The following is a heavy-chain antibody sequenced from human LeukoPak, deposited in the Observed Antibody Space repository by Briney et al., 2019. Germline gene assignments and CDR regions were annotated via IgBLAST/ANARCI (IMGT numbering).Heavy chain of an antibody. Sequence: GSLILSCAASGFTFSSYAMSWVRQAPGKGLEWVAVISYDGTNKYYADSVKGRFTISRDNPQNTLYLQMNSLRAEDTAVYYCAKAPGERGGQWLLELWGQGTLVTVSS. CDR1: GFTFSSYA. CDR3: AKAPGERGGQWLLEL. D-gene: IGHD3-22*01. V-gene: IGHV3-30*18. J-gene: IGHJ4*02. CDR2: ISYDGTNK.